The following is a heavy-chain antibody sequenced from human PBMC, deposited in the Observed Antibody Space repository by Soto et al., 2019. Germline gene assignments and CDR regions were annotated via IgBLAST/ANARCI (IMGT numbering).Heavy chain of an antibody. V-gene: IGHV3-33*01. CDR1: GFTFSSYG. J-gene: IGHJ5*02. CDR3: ARDYYSYGYFGFGWFCP. CDR2: IWDDGSNK. Sequence: QVQLVESGGGVVQPGRSLRLSCAASGFTFSSYGMHWVRQAPGKGLGWVAVIWDDGSNKYYADCVKGRFTISRDNSKIPLYLQMHSLRAEDTAVYCCARDYYSYGYFGFGWFCPWGQGTLVTVSS. D-gene: IGHD5-18*01.